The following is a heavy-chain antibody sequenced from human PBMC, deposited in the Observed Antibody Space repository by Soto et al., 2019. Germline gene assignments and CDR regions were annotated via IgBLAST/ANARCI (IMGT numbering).Heavy chain of an antibody. D-gene: IGHD3-22*01. CDR1: GGSISSSSYY. CDR2: IYYSGST. CDR3: ARFLGSGYYFFDY. J-gene: IGHJ4*02. Sequence: SETLSLTCTVSGGSISSSSYYWGWIRQPPGKGLEWIGSIYYSGSTYYNPSLKSRVTISVDTSKNQFSLKLSSVTAADTAVYYCARFLGSGYYFFDYWGQGTLVTVSS. V-gene: IGHV4-39*07.